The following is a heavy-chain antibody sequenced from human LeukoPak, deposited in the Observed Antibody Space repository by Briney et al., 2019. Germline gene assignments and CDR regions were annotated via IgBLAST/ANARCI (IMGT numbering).Heavy chain of an antibody. CDR2: ISYDGNK. Sequence: GGSLRLSCAASGFTFRSYGMHWVRQAPGKGLEWVAVISYDGNKYYADSVKGRFTISRDNSKNTLYLQMNSLRTEDTGLYHCASEVGYRSLGYLGQGTLVTVSS. J-gene: IGHJ4*02. V-gene: IGHV3-30*03. CDR3: ASEVGYRSLGY. CDR1: GFTFRSYG. D-gene: IGHD3-3*01.